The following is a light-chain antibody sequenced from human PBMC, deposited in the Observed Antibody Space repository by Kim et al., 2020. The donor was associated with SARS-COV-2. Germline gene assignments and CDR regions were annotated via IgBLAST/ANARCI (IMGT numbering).Light chain of an antibody. J-gene: IGKJ1*01. CDR2: AAS. CDR3: QRYYSYPPT. V-gene: IGKV1-8*01. CDR1: QGISSY. Sequence: ATRITQSPSSLSASTGDRVTITCRASQGISSYLAWYQQKPGKAPKLLIYAASTLQSGVPSRFSGSGSGTDFTLTISCLQSEDFATYYCQRYYSYPPTFGQGTTVDIK.